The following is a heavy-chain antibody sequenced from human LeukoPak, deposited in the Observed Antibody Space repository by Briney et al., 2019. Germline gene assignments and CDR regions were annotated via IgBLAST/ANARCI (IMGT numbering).Heavy chain of an antibody. CDR3: AKDYYNHQFDC. J-gene: IGHJ4*02. V-gene: IGHV3-23*01. CDR1: GFTFSSYA. D-gene: IGHD3-22*01. Sequence: GGSLRLSCAASGFTFSSYAMSWVRQAPGKGLEWVSAISGSGGSTYYADSVKGRFTISRDDSQNTLYLQMNSLSVEDTAVYFCAKDYYNHQFDCWGQGTLVTVSS. CDR2: ISGSGGST.